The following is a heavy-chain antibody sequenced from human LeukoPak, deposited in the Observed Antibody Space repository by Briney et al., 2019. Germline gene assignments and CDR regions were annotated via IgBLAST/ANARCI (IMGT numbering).Heavy chain of an antibody. CDR3: AKDLEGAEPDAFDI. V-gene: IGHV3-23*01. CDR2: ISGYYGST. Sequence: PGGSLRLSCAASGFTFSSYAMSWVRQTPGKGLEWVSTISGYYGSTNYADSVRGRFTISRDNSNNTLYLQMTSLRAEDTAIYYCAKDLEGAEPDAFDIWGQGTMVTVSS. CDR1: GFTFSSYA. J-gene: IGHJ3*02. D-gene: IGHD3-3*01.